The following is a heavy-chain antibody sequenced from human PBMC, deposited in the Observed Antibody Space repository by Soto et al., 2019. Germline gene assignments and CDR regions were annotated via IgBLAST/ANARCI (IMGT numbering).Heavy chain of an antibody. CDR3: VRGDGVYFDH. Sequence: QVQLVQSGIEVKKPGASVKVSCNTMGYTFSNYGLSWVRQAPGEGLEWLGWISAYNGHTKYAQKVQDRVTLTTDTAASTVYLELRSLRSDDTVVYYFVRGDGVYFDHWGPGTLGLVSS. D-gene: IGHD3-16*01. CDR2: ISAYNGHT. CDR1: GYTFSNYG. V-gene: IGHV1-18*01. J-gene: IGHJ4*02.